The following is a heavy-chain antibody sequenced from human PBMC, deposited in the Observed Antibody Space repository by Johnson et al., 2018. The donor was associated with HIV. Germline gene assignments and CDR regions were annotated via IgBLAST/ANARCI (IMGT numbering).Heavy chain of an antibody. Sequence: VQLVESGGGVVQPGRSLRLSCAASGFTFSSYAMHWVRQAPGKGLEWVAVISYDGSNKYYADSVKGRFTISRDNSKNTLYLQINSLRAEDTAVYYCAKDRYSLTRDTFDIWGQGTMVTVSS. J-gene: IGHJ3*02. CDR3: AKDRYSLTRDTFDI. D-gene: IGHD2-21*01. CDR1: GFTFSSYA. CDR2: ISYDGSNK. V-gene: IGHV3-30*04.